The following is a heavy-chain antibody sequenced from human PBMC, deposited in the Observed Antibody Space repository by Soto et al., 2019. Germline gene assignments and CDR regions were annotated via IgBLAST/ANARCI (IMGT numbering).Heavy chain of an antibody. CDR3: ARDFSLYCSGGSCYSEPGRAFDFDY. CDR2: ISAYNGNT. D-gene: IGHD2-15*01. Sequence: ASVKVSCKASGYTFTSYGISWVRQAPGQGLEWMGWISAYNGNTNYAQKLQGRVTMTTDTSTSTAYMELRSLRSDDTAVYYCARDFSLYCSGGSCYSEPGRAFDFDYWGQGTLV. V-gene: IGHV1-18*01. CDR1: GYTFTSYG. J-gene: IGHJ4*02.